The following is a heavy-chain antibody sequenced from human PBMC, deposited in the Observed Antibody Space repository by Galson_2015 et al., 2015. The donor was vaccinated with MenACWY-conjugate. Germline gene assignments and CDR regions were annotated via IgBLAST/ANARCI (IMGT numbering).Heavy chain of an antibody. CDR3: ARGYNGSGIENNWFDP. CDR1: GLTFSGYG. Sequence: SLRLSCAASGLTFSGYGMHWVRQAPGKGLEWVSLISHGGGNIYYADSVKGRFTISRDNAKNSLYLQMNSLRVEDTAVYYCARGYNGSGIENNWFDPWGQGTLVTVSS. D-gene: IGHD1-26*01. J-gene: IGHJ5*02. V-gene: IGHV3-30*19. CDR2: ISHGGGNI.